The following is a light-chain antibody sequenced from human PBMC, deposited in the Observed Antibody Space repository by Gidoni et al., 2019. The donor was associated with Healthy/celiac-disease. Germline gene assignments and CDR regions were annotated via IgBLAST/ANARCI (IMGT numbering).Light chain of an antibody. CDR2: DAS. Sequence: EIVLTQSPATLSLSPGERATLSCRASQSVSRYLAWYQQKPGQAPRLLSYDASNRATGIPARFSGSGSGTDFTLTISSLEPEDFAVYYCQQRSNWPPWTFDQGTKVEIK. J-gene: IGKJ1*01. V-gene: IGKV3-11*01. CDR3: QQRSNWPPWT. CDR1: QSVSRY.